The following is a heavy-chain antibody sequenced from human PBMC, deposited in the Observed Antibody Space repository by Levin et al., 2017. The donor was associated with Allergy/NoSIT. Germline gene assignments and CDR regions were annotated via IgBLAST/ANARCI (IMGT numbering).Heavy chain of an antibody. CDR3: AKDSGSYSFSMRFDY. CDR1: GFTFSSYG. CDR2: ISYDGSNK. V-gene: IGHV3-30*18. Sequence: GGSLRLSCAASGFTFSSYGMHWVRQAPGKGLEWVAVISYDGSNKYYADSVKGRFTISRDNSKNTLYLQMNSLRAEDTAVYYCAKDSGSYSFSMRFDYWGQGTLVTVSS. J-gene: IGHJ4*02. D-gene: IGHD1-26*01.